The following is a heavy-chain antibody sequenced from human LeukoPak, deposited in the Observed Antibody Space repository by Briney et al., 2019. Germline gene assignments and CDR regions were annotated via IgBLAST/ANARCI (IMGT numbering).Heavy chain of an antibody. CDR1: GGSISSGSYY. V-gene: IGHV4-61*02. D-gene: IGHD2-21*01. J-gene: IGHJ4*02. CDR2: IYYSGST. Sequence: SQTLSLPCTVSGGSISSGSYYWSWIRQPAGKGLEWIGSIYYSGSTYYNPALKSRVTISVYTSKKQFSMKLSSVTAADTAVYYCARLPYFGGDCYGGDFDYWGQGTLVTVSS. CDR3: ARLPYFGGDCYGGDFDY.